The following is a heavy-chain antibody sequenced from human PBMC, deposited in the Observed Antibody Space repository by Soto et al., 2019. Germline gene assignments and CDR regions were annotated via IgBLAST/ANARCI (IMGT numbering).Heavy chain of an antibody. V-gene: IGHV3-23*01. Sequence: GGSLRLSCAASGFTFSSYAMSWVRQAPGKGLEWVSAISGSGGSTYYADSVKGRFTISRDNSKNTLYLQMNSLRAEDTAVYCCAKLLWFGEFFDYWGQGTLVTVS. D-gene: IGHD3-10*01. CDR2: ISGSGGST. CDR1: GFTFSSYA. CDR3: AKLLWFGEFFDY. J-gene: IGHJ4*02.